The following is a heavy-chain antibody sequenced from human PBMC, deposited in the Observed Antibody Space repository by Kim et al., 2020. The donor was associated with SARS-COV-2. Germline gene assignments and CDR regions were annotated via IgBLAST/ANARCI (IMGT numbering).Heavy chain of an antibody. D-gene: IGHD6-19*01. CDR3: ARQEGGWADS. J-gene: IGHJ5*01. Sequence: SETLSLTCSVSAVSISGTSFFWGWIRQPPGKGLEWIGSVFYSGDTYYNPSLKSRVTISVDMSKNHFSLGLNSVTAADTAVYYCARQEGGWADSWGQGTL. CDR1: AVSISGTSFF. CDR2: VFYSGDT. V-gene: IGHV4-39*01.